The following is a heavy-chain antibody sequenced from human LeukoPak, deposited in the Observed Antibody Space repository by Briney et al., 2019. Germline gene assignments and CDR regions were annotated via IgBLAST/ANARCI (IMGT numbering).Heavy chain of an antibody. CDR3: ATDFGQVVVAAKDAFDI. Sequence: GASVKVSCKASGYTLTELSMHWVRQAPGKGLEWMGGFDPEDGETIYAQKFQGRVTMTEDTSTDTAYMELSSLRSEDTAVYYCATDFGQVVVAAKDAFDIWGQGTMVTVSS. CDR1: GYTLTELS. V-gene: IGHV1-24*01. CDR2: FDPEDGET. D-gene: IGHD2-15*01. J-gene: IGHJ3*02.